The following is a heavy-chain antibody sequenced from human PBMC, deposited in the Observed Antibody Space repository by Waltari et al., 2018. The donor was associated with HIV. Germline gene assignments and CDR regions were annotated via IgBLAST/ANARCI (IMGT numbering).Heavy chain of an antibody. D-gene: IGHD5-12*01. CDR3: ARGFGGRYSGHDYVWDY. CDR2: IYYSGST. J-gene: IGHJ4*02. Sequence: QVQLQESGPGLVKPSQTLSLTCTVSGDSITSGNFYWTWIRQHPEQGLEWIGHIYYSGSTYSNPSLKTRIDSSLDTSIKHFSLTLTSVTAADTAVYYCARGFGGRYSGHDYVWDYWGQGILVTVSS. V-gene: IGHV4-31*03. CDR1: GDSITSGNFY.